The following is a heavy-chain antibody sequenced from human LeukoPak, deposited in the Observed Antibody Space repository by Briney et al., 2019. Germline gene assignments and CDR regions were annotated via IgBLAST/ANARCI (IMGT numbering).Heavy chain of an antibody. Sequence: SETLSLTCAVYGGSFSGYYWSWIRQPPGKGLEWVGEINHSGSTNYNPSLKSRVTISVDTSKNQFSLKLSSVTAADTAVYYCARGRSITFGGVIIRYWFDPWGQGTLVTVSS. CDR2: INHSGST. V-gene: IGHV4-34*01. CDR1: GGSFSGYY. D-gene: IGHD3-16*02. J-gene: IGHJ5*02. CDR3: ARGRSITFGGVIIRYWFDP.